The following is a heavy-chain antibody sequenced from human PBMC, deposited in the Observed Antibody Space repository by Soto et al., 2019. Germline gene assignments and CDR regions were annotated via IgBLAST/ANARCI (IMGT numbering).Heavy chain of an antibody. CDR1: GFTFSSYS. J-gene: IGHJ6*02. D-gene: IGHD6-19*01. Sequence: EVQLVESGGGLVQPGGSLRLSCAASGFTFSSYSMNWVRQAPGKGLEWVSYISSSSSTIYYADSVKGRFTISRDNAKNSLYLQMNSLRDEETAVYYCARVGEQWLVVSNYYYYGMDVWGQGTTVTVSS. CDR2: ISSSSSTI. V-gene: IGHV3-48*02. CDR3: ARVGEQWLVVSNYYYYGMDV.